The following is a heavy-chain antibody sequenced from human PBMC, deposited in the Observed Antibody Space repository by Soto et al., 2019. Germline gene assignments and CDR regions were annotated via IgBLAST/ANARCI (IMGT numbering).Heavy chain of an antibody. CDR1: GYTFTSYG. Sequence: ASVKVSCKASGYTFTSYGISWVRQAPGQGLEWMGWISAYNGNTNYAQKLQGRVTMNTDTSTSTAYMELRSLRSDDTAVYYCARGYYYDSSGYYKNAFDIWGQGRMVTVSS. CDR2: ISAYNGNT. J-gene: IGHJ3*02. D-gene: IGHD3-22*01. CDR3: ARGYYYDSSGYYKNAFDI. V-gene: IGHV1-18*04.